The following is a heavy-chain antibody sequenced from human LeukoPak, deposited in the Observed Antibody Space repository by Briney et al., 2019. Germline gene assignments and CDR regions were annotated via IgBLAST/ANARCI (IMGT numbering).Heavy chain of an antibody. D-gene: IGHD1-26*01. V-gene: IGHV4-59*01. Sequence: SETLSLTCTVSGGSISSYYWSWIRQPPGKGLEWIGYIYYSGSTNYNPSLKSRVTISVDTSKNQFSLKLSSVTAADTAVYYCARGRSNYYGMDVWGQGTTVTVSS. CDR2: IYYSGST. CDR3: ARGRSNYYGMDV. J-gene: IGHJ6*02. CDR1: GGSISSYY.